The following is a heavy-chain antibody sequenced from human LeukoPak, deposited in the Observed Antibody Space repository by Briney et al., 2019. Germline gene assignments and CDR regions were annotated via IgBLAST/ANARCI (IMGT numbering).Heavy chain of an antibody. V-gene: IGHV3-23*01. Sequence: GGSLRLSCAASRFTFSSYVMSWVRQAPGKGLECVSAISGSGHSTYYADSVKGRFTISRDNSKNTLYLQMNSLRAEDTAVYYCARVSGTIQIWPQPFGDGMGVWGQGTTVTVS. CDR1: RFTFSSYV. CDR2: ISGSGHST. D-gene: IGHD5-18*01. J-gene: IGHJ6*02. CDR3: ARVSGTIQIWPQPFGDGMGV.